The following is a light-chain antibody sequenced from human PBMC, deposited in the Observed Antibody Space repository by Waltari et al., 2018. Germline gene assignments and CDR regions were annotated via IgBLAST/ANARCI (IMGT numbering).Light chain of an antibody. V-gene: IGLV2-14*01. J-gene: IGLJ3*02. CDR3: NSYTGSSSWV. CDR2: DVS. CDR1: SSAVGFYTY. Sequence: QSALTQPASVSGSPGQSITISCPGTSSAVGFYTYVPWYQQHPGKAPKLIIYDVSERPSGVSDRFSGSKSGNTASLTISGLQAEDEADYYCNSYTGSSSWVFGGGTKLTVL.